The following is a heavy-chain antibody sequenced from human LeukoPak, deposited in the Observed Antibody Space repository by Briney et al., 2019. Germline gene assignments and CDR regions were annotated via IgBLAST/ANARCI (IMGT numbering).Heavy chain of an antibody. Sequence: GGSLRLSCAASGFTFSSYSMSWVRQAPGKGLEWVSVMSCSGNSIYYADSVKGRFTISRDNSKNTLYLQMNTLRADDTAVYYCAKDRHYGDYAPFDFWGQGTLVTVSS. CDR2: MSCSGNSI. CDR3: AKDRHYGDYAPFDF. D-gene: IGHD4-17*01. CDR1: GFTFSSYS. V-gene: IGHV3-23*01. J-gene: IGHJ4*02.